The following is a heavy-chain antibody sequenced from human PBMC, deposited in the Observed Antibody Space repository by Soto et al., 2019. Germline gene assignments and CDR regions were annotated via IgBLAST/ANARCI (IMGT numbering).Heavy chain of an antibody. CDR3: ARRDTSGFLRYFDN. CDR2: IVPNIGTV. D-gene: IGHD3-3*01. Sequence: QVQLVQSGAEVKKPGSSVKVSCEASGGTLSRFISYPINWVRQAPGQGLEWMGGIVPNIGTVNYAQKFQGRLTITADKSTGTAYMELSNLTSEDTALYYCARRDTSGFLRYFDNWGQGTLVTVSS. V-gene: IGHV1-69*06. J-gene: IGHJ4*02. CDR1: GGTLSRFISYP.